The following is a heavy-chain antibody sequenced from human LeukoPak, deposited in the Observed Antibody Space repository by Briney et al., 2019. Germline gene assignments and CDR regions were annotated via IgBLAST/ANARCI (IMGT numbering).Heavy chain of an antibody. CDR3: ARNLDYYYMVV. V-gene: IGHV3-66*02. CDR1: GFTVSSNY. Sequence: GGSLRLSCAASGFTVSSNYMSWVRQAPGKGLEWVSVIYSGGSTYYADSVKGRFTISRDNSKNTLYLQMNSLRAEDAAVYYCARNLDYYYMVVWGKGTTVTVSS. CDR2: IYSGGST. J-gene: IGHJ6*03.